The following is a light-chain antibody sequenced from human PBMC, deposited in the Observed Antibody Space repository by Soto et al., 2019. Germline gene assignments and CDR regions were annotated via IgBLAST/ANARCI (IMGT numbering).Light chain of an antibody. CDR1: DVGSFLL. CDR2: EGN. V-gene: IGLV2-14*02. Sequence: QSVLTQPASVSGSPGQSITISCSDVGSFLLVSWYQQRPGKAPQLIIYEGNKRPSGISNRFSGFKSDNTASLTVSGLQAEDEAEYFCISYKTDDTFLFGTGTKVTVL. J-gene: IGLJ1*01. CDR3: ISYKTDDTFL.